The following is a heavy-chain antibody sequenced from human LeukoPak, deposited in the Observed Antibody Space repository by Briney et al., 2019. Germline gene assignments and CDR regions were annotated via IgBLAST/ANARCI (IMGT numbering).Heavy chain of an antibody. Sequence: SETLSLTCTVSGGSISSDYWSWIRQPPGKGLEWIGYIYYSGSTNYNPSLKSRVTISVDTSKNQFSLKLSSVTAADTAVYYCARDLGGANWFGPWGQGTLVTVSS. V-gene: IGHV4-59*01. CDR3: ARDLGGANWFGP. CDR1: GGSISSDY. CDR2: IYYSGST. J-gene: IGHJ5*02.